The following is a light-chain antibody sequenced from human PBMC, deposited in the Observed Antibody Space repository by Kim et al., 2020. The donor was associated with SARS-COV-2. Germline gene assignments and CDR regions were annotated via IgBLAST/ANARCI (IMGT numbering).Light chain of an antibody. CDR3: QHGRS. CDR2: DAS. Sequence: EIVLTQSPGTLSLSPGERATLSCRASQSVSSSYLAWYQQKPGQAPRLLIYDASNRATGIPGRFSGSGSGTDFTLTISSLEPEDFAVYYCQHGRSFGPGTKVDIK. J-gene: IGKJ3*01. V-gene: IGKV3D-20*02. CDR1: QSVSSSY.